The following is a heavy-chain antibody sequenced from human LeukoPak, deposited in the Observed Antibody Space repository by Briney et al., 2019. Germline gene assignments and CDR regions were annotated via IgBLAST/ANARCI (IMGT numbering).Heavy chain of an antibody. CDR3: ASTYYYGSGSYSAFDY. CDR2: IKQDGSEK. Sequence: SGGSLRLSCAASGFTFSSYWMSWVRQAPGKGLEWVANIKQDGSEKYYVDSVKGRFTISRDNAKNSLYLQINSLRAEDTAVYCCASTYYYGSGSYSAFDYWGQGTLVTVSS. J-gene: IGHJ4*02. D-gene: IGHD3-10*01. CDR1: GFTFSSYW. V-gene: IGHV3-7*01.